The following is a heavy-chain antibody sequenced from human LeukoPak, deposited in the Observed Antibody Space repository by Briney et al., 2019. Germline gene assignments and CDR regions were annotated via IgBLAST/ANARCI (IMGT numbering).Heavy chain of an antibody. V-gene: IGHV4-59*01. CDR3: VRVAVAGTWYFDY. D-gene: IGHD6-19*01. J-gene: IGHJ4*02. CDR2: IYYSGST. CDR1: GDSISSYY. Sequence: PSETLSLTCTVSGDSISSYYWSWIRQPPGKGLDWIGYIYYSGSTNFNPSLKSRVTISVDTSKNQFSLKLSSVTAADTAVYYCVRVAVAGTWYFDYWGQGTLVTVSS.